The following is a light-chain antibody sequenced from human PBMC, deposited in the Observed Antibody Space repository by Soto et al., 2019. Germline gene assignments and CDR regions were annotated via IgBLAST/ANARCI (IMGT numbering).Light chain of an antibody. Sequence: QSALTQPPSASGSRGRPVTISCTGTSSDVGGYDYVSWYQQYPGKAPKLLIYELSKRPSGVPDRFSGSKTGNTASLTVSALQAVDEADYYSTSYAGDNNYLYGSGTNLTVL. CDR3: TSYAGDNNYL. J-gene: IGLJ1*01. V-gene: IGLV2-8*01. CDR1: SSDVGGYDY. CDR2: ELS.